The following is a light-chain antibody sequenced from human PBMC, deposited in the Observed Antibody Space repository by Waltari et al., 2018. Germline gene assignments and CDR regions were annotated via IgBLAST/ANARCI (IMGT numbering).Light chain of an antibody. V-gene: IGLV2-8*01. CDR3: SSYGGINNSPYV. Sequence: QSALTQPPSASGSPGQSVTISCTGTSSDVGSHDFVSWYQQFPGKAPKLIIWEVSRRPSGVPDRFSCSKSGNTASLTVSGLQAEDEADYYCSSYGGINNSPYVFGTGTKVTV. J-gene: IGLJ1*01. CDR1: SSDVGSHDF. CDR2: EVS.